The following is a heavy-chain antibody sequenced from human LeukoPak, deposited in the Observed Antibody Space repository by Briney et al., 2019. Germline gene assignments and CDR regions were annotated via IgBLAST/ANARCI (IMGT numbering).Heavy chain of an antibody. V-gene: IGHV1-69*13. D-gene: IGHD3-22*01. CDR1: GYIFTNFG. CDR3: ARAIKYYYDSSGAGAFDI. Sequence: ASVKVSCKGSGYIFTNFGINWVRQAPGQGLEWMGGIIPIFGTANYAQKFQGRVTITADESTSTAYMELSSLRSEDTAVYYCARAIKYYYDSSGAGAFDIWGQGTMVTVSS. J-gene: IGHJ3*02. CDR2: IIPIFGTA.